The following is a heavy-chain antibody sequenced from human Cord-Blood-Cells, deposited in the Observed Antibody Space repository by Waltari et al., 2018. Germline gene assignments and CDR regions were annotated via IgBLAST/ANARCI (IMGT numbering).Heavy chain of an antibody. V-gene: IGHV1-24*01. CDR3: ATSTIFPVQDWFDP. Sequence: QVQLVQSGAEVKKPGASVKGSCKVSGYTLTDLSMHWVRQAPGKGLEWMGGFDPEDGETIYAQKFQGRVTMTEDTSTDTAYMELSSLRSEDTAVYYCATSTIFPVQDWFDPWGQGTLVTVSS. CDR2: FDPEDGET. J-gene: IGHJ5*02. D-gene: IGHD3-3*01. CDR1: GYTLTDLS.